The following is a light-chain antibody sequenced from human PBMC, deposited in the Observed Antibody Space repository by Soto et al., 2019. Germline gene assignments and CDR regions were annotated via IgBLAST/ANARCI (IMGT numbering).Light chain of an antibody. CDR2: DTS. Sequence: EVELTQSPGTLSLSPGERATLSCRASQSVSSSHLAWYQQKRGQAPRLLIYDTSTRATGIPARFSGSGSGTEFTLTISSLQSEDFAVYYCQQYNNWPFITFGQGTRLEI. V-gene: IGKV3D-15*01. CDR3: QQYNNWPFIT. J-gene: IGKJ5*01. CDR1: QSVSSSH.